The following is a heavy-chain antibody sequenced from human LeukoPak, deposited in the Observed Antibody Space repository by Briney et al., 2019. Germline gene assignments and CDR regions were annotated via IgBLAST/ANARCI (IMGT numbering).Heavy chain of an antibody. CDR3: ARDTTYYGSGSLNF. CDR1: GFTFSSYA. D-gene: IGHD3-10*01. V-gene: IGHV3-30*04. Sequence: GRSLRLSCAASGFTFSSYAMHWVRQAPGKGLEWVAVISYDGSNKYYADSVKGRFTISRDNSKNMLYLQMNSLRAEDTAVYYCARDTTYYGSGSLNFWGQGTLVTVSS. J-gene: IGHJ4*02. CDR2: ISYDGSNK.